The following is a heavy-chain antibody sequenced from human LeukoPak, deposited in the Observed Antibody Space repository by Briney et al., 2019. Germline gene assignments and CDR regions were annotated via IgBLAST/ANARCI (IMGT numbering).Heavy chain of an antibody. V-gene: IGHV3-49*04. D-gene: IGHD2/OR15-2a*01. CDR1: GFPHRDYG. CDR3: ARGQTVTGAKYYFDF. J-gene: IGHJ4*02. Sequence: GRSLRLSCLTSGFPHRDYGLGWVRQAPGMGLEWVSFTRSRIYGGAPEYAASVRDRFFVSRDDSEGVAYLQMNNLKSEDTGVYYCARGQTVTGAKYYFDFWSPGTLVTVPS. CDR2: TRSRIYGGAP.